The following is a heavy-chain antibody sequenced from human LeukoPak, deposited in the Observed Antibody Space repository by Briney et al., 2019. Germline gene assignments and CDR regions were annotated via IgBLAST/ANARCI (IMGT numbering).Heavy chain of an antibody. CDR1: GSTFSSYA. J-gene: IGHJ4*02. V-gene: IGHV3-23*01. CDR3: AKDSCSSTSCRGYFDY. D-gene: IGHD2-2*01. Sequence: GGSLRLSCAPPGSTFSSYAMRWVPAAPGEGLEYVSAIRGSGGSTYYADSVKGRFTISRDNSKNTLYLQMNSLRAEDTAVYYCAKDSCSSTSCRGYFDYWGQGTLVTVSS. CDR2: IRGSGGST.